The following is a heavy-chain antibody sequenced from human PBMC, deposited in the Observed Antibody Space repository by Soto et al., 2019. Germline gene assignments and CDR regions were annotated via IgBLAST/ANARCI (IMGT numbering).Heavy chain of an antibody. D-gene: IGHD5-12*01. J-gene: IGHJ4*02. V-gene: IGHV1-69*12. CDR1: GGTFNSYV. CDR3: ARDRGSGYDPGDH. CDR2: IISIFGTP. Sequence: QVQLVQSGAEVKKPGSSVKVSCKASGGTFNSYVFNWVRQAPGQGLEWMGGIISIFGTPNYGQKFQGRVTITADESTSTGFMELSSLTSEDTSIYYCARDRGSGYDPGDHGGQGTLVTVSS.